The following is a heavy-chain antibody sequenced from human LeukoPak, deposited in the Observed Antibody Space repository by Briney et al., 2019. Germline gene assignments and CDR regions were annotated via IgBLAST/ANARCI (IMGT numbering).Heavy chain of an antibody. CDR3: ARDSRTIFGVVISPNTFDP. Sequence: SSETLSLTCAVYGGSFSGYYWSWIRQPPGKGLEWIGEINHSGSTNYNPSLKSRVTISVDTSKNQFSLKLSSVTAADTAVYYCARDSRTIFGVVISPNTFDPWGQGTLVTVSS. J-gene: IGHJ5*02. CDR1: GGSFSGYY. D-gene: IGHD3-3*01. CDR2: INHSGST. V-gene: IGHV4-34*01.